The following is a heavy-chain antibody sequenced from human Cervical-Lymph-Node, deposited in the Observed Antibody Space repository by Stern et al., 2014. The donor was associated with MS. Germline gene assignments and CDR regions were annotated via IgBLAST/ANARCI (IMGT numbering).Heavy chain of an antibody. CDR1: GYTFTSYD. Sequence: QVQLVESGAEVKKPGASVKVSCKASGYTFTSYDINWVRQATGQGLEWMGWMNPNSGNTGYAQKVQGRVTMTRNTSISTAYMDLSSLRSEDTAVYYCARDCKLRRFGSRGWFDPWGQGTLVTVSS. D-gene: IGHD3-10*01. J-gene: IGHJ5*02. V-gene: IGHV1-8*01. CDR3: ARDCKLRRFGSRGWFDP. CDR2: MNPNSGNT.